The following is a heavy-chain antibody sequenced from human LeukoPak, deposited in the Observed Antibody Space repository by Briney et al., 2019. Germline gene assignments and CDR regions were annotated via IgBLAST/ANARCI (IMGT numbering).Heavy chain of an antibody. Sequence: PSETLSLTCTVSGGSISSYYWSWIRQPPGKGLERIGYIYYSGSTNYNPSLKSRVTISVDTSKNQFSLKLSSVTAADTAVYYCARSYCSSTSCYPYFDYWGQGTLVTVSS. V-gene: IGHV4-59*01. CDR2: IYYSGST. J-gene: IGHJ4*02. CDR3: ARSYCSSTSCYPYFDY. D-gene: IGHD2-2*01. CDR1: GGSISSYY.